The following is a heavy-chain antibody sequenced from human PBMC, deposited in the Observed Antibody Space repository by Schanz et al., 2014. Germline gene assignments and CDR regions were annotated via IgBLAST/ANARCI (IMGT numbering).Heavy chain of an antibody. Sequence: QVQVIQSGPEVKKPGASVKVSCKASGYTFTNHYLHWVRQAPGQGLEWMGRISPSSGGTNYAQKFQGRVTMTRDTSISTAYMELSRLRSDDTAVYYCARVYNWNPGGWYFDLWGRGTLVTVSS. D-gene: IGHD1-20*01. CDR1: GYTFTNHY. J-gene: IGHJ2*01. V-gene: IGHV1-2*06. CDR2: ISPSSGGT. CDR3: ARVYNWNPGGWYFDL.